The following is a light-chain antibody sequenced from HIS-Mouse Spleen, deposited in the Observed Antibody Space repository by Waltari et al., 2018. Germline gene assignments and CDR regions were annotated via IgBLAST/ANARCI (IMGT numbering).Light chain of an antibody. CDR1: SLRSYD. J-gene: IGLJ2*01. Sequence: SSDLTQDPAVSVALGQTVRITCQGDSLRSYDASWYQQKPGQAPVLVIYGKNNRPSWIPDRFSGSSSGNTASLTITGAQAEDEADYYCNSRDSSGNHLVFGGGTKLTVL. CDR2: GKN. CDR3: NSRDSSGNHLV. V-gene: IGLV3-19*01.